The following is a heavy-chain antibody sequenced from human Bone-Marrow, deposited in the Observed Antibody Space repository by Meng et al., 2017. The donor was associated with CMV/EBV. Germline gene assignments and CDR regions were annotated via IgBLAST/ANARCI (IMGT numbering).Heavy chain of an antibody. CDR1: GGSISSYY. D-gene: IGHD2-2*01. CDR2: IYYSGST. CDR3: ARRRGRLYQLSH. Sequence: GSLRLSCTVSGGSISSYYWSWIRQPPGKGLEWIGYIYYSGSTNYNPSLKSRVTISVDTSKNQFSLKLSSVTAADTAVYYCARRRGRLYQLSHWGQGTLVTVSS. V-gene: IGHV4-59*12. J-gene: IGHJ4*02.